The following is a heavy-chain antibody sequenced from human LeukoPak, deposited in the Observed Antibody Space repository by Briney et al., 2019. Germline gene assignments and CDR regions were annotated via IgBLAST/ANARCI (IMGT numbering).Heavy chain of an antibody. J-gene: IGHJ3*02. Sequence: SETLSLTCAVYGGSFSGYYWNWIRQPPGKGLEWIGEINHSGSTNYNPSLKSRVTISVDTSKNQFSLKLSSVTAADTAVYYCARGFHYYDSRDRAFDIWGQGTMVTVSS. CDR1: GGSFSGYY. CDR2: INHSGST. D-gene: IGHD3-22*01. CDR3: ARGFHYYDSRDRAFDI. V-gene: IGHV4-34*01.